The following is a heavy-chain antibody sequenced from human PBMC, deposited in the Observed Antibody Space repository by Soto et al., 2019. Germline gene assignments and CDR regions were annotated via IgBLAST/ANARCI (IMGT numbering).Heavy chain of an antibody. CDR1: GGSISSYY. J-gene: IGHJ5*02. CDR2: IYYSGST. CDR3: AGELRSLSGYSYGLNWFDP. D-gene: IGHD5-18*01. V-gene: IGHV4-59*12. Sequence: SETLSLTCTVSGGSISSYYWSWIRQPPGKGLEWIGYIYYSGSTNYNPSLKSRVTISVDTSKNQFSLKLSSVTAADTAVYYCAGELRSLSGYSYGLNWFDPWGQGTLVTVSS.